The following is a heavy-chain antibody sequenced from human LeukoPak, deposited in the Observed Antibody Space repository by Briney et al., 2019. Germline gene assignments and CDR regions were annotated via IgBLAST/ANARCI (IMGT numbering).Heavy chain of an antibody. V-gene: IGHV3-23*01. CDR3: AKDDYYDILTGYYTLFDY. J-gene: IGHJ4*02. D-gene: IGHD3-9*01. CDR1: GFTFSSYA. Sequence: PGGSLRLSCAASGFTFSSYAMSWVRQAPGKGLEWVSAISGSGGSTYYADSVKGRFTISRDNSKNTLYLRMNSLRAEDTAVHYCAKDDYYDILTGYYTLFDYWGQGTLVTVSS. CDR2: ISGSGGST.